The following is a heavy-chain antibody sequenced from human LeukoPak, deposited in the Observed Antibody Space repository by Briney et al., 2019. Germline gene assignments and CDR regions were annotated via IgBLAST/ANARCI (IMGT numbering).Heavy chain of an antibody. CDR2: INHSGST. CDR1: GGSFSGYY. D-gene: IGHD3-10*01. V-gene: IGHV4-34*01. Sequence: SETLSLTCAVYGGSFSGYYWSWIRQPPGKGLEWIGEINHSGSTNYNPSLKSRVTISVDTSKNQFSLKLSFVTAADTAVYYCASTGIRRYYYYYMDVWGKGTTVTVSS. CDR3: ASTGIRRYYYYYMDV. J-gene: IGHJ6*03.